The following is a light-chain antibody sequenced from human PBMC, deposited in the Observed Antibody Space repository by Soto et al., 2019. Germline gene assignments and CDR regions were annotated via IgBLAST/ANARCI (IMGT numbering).Light chain of an antibody. V-gene: IGLV1-47*01. CDR3: EAWDDSLSGYV. CDR2: RNN. J-gene: IGLJ1*01. Sequence: QSVLTQPPSASGTPGQRVTISCSGSSSNIGSNYVYWYQQLPGTAPKLLIYRNNQRPSGVPDRFSGSKSGTSASLAISGLRSEEEADYYCEAWDDSLSGYVFGTGTMVTVL. CDR1: SSNIGSNY.